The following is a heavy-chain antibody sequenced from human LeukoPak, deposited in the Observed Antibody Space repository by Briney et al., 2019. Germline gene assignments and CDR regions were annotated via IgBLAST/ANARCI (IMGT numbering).Heavy chain of an antibody. Sequence: PSETLSLTCTVSGGSISGYYWSWIRQPPGKGLEWIGEINHSGSTNYNPSLKSRVTISVDTSKNQFSLKLTSVTAADTAVYYCARWSSNYYDSSGRRFDPWGQGTLVTVSS. V-gene: IGHV4-34*01. CDR2: INHSGST. CDR1: GGSISGYY. CDR3: ARWSSNYYDSSGRRFDP. D-gene: IGHD3-22*01. J-gene: IGHJ5*02.